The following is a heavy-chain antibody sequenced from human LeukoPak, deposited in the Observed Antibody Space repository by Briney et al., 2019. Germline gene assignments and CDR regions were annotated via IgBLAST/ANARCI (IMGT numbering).Heavy chain of an antibody. V-gene: IGHV3-15*01. D-gene: IGHD3-22*01. CDR3: TTTPDFTMILVA. CDR2: IKSKTDGGTT. CDR1: GFTFSNAW. Sequence: PGGSLRLSCAASGFTFSNAWMSWVRQAPGKGLEWVGRIKSKTDGGTTDYAAPVKGRFIISRDDSKNTLFLQMNSLKTEDTAVYYCTTTPDFTMILVAWGQGTLVTVSS. J-gene: IGHJ5*02.